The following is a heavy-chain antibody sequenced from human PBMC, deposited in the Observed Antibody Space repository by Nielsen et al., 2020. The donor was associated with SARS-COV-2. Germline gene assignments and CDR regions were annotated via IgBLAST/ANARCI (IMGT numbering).Heavy chain of an antibody. V-gene: IGHV4-4*07. CDR1: GGSISSYY. CDR2: IYTSGST. J-gene: IGHJ6*02. CDR3: ARQGSVVRGVIPLYYYYGMDV. Sequence: SDTLSLTCTVSGGSISSYYWSWIRQPAGKGLEWIGRIYTSGSTNYNPSLKSRVTMSVDTSKNQFSLRLSSVTAADTAVYYCARQGSVVRGVIPLYYYYGMDVWGQGTTVTVSS. D-gene: IGHD3-10*01.